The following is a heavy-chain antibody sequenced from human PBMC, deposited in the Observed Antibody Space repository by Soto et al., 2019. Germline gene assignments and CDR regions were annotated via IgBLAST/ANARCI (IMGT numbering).Heavy chain of an antibody. CDR1: GGSVSSGSYY. D-gene: IGHD1-26*01. J-gene: IGHJ6*02. CDR3: AGTGVGATSYYYYGMDV. CDR2: IYYSGST. Sequence: SETLSLTCTVSGGSVSSGSYYWSWIRQPPGKGLEWIGYIYYSGSTNYNPSLKSRVTISVDTSKNQFSLKLSSVTAVDTAVYYCAGTGVGATSYYYYGMDVWGQGTTVTVSS. V-gene: IGHV4-61*01.